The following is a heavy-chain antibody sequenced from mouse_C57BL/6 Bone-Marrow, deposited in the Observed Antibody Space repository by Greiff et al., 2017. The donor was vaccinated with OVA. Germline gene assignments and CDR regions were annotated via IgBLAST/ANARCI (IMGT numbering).Heavy chain of an antibody. CDR2: INPNYGTT. CDR1: DYN. D-gene: IGHD4-1*01. J-gene: IGHJ3*01. Sequence: DYNMNWVKQSNGKSLEWIGVINPNYGTTSYNQKFKGKATLTVDQSSSTAYMQLNSLTSEDSAVYYCARGTGTSWFAYWGQGTLVTVSA. CDR3: ARGTGTSWFAY. V-gene: IGHV1-39*01.